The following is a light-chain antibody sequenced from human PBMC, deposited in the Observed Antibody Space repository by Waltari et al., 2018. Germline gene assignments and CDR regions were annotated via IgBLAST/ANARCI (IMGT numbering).Light chain of an antibody. V-gene: IGKV1-8*01. CDR3: QQYYSYPRT. CDR1: QGISSY. J-gene: IGKJ1*01. Sequence: AIRMTQSPSSFSASTGDRVTITCRASQGISSYLAWYQQKPGKAPKRLIYAASTLQSGVPSRFSGSGSGTEFTLTISCLQSEDFATYYCQQYYSYPRTFGQGTKVEIK. CDR2: AAS.